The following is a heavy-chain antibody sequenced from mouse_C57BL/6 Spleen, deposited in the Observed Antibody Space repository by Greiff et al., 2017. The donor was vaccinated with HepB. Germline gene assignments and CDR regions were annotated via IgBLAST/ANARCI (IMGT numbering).Heavy chain of an antibody. CDR2: ISDGGSYT. V-gene: IGHV5-4*01. D-gene: IGHD1-1*01. CDR1: GFTFSSYA. Sequence: EVKLMESGGGLVKPGGSLKLSCAASGFTFSSYAMSWVRQTPEKRLEWVATISDGGSYTDYPDNVKGRFTLSRGNAKNNLYLQMSQLKSEDTAMYYCARDRDYYGSSTGFAYWGQGTLVTVSA. CDR3: ARDRDYYGSSTGFAY. J-gene: IGHJ3*01.